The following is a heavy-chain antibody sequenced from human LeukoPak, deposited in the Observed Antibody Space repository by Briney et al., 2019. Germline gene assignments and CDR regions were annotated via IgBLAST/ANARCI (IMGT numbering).Heavy chain of an antibody. D-gene: IGHD1-26*01. CDR1: GGSINSGNYY. CDR3: ARGIVSPRYHDYMNV. J-gene: IGHJ6*03. Sequence: PPQTLCPSCTVSGGSINSGNYYWTWIRQPAGKGLEWIGRFSATGSTSSSHNPSLSGRASISVDTSKNQFSLELTSVTAADTAVYYCARGIVSPRYHDYMNVWG. V-gene: IGHV4-61*02. CDR2: FSATGST.